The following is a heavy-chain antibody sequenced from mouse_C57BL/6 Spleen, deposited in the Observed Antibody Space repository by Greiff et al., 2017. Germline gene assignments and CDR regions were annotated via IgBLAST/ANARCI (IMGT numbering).Heavy chain of an antibody. J-gene: IGHJ4*01. CDR2: ISRGSSNT. V-gene: IGHV5-17*01. CDR3: ARMNSSSGAMDY. CDR1: GFTFSDYG. D-gene: IGHD3-1*01. Sequence: EVKLVESGAGLVKPGGSLKLSCAASGFTFSDYGMHWVRQAPEQGLEWVAYISRGSSNTDYADTVKGRFTLSRDNDKNTLFVQMTSLRSADTAMYYCARMNSSSGAMDYWGQGTSVTVSS.